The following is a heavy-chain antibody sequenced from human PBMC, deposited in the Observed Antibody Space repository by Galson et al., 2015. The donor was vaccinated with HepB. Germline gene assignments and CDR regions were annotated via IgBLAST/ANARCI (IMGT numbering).Heavy chain of an antibody. Sequence: PALVKPTQTLTLTCTFSGLSLRISGVGVGWIRQSPGEALEWLAFIYWNDDKHYSPSLKSRLTITKDTSKNQVVLRMASMDPVDTATYYCAHGLGLVGPYFDYWGQGTLVTVSS. CDR3: AHGLGLVGPYFDY. CDR2: IYWNDDK. V-gene: IGHV2-5*01. D-gene: IGHD3-16*01. CDR1: GLSLRISGVG. J-gene: IGHJ4*02.